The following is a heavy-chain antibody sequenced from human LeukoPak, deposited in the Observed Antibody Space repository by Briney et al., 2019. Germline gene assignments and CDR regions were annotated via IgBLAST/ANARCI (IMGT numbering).Heavy chain of an antibody. CDR1: GFTFSSYS. V-gene: IGHV3-48*04. CDR2: ISSGSSTR. CDR3: ARGGYASSWYCVY. Sequence: PGGSLRLSCAASGFTFSSYSMNWVRQAPGKGLEWVSYISSGSSTRYHADSVKGRFTISRDDAKNSLYLQMNSLRAEDTAVYYCARGGYASSWYCVYWGQGTLVTVSS. J-gene: IGHJ4*02. D-gene: IGHD6-13*01.